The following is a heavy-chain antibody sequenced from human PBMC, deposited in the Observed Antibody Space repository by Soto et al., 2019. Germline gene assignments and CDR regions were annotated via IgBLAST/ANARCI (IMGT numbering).Heavy chain of an antibody. D-gene: IGHD6-6*01. CDR3: AREKSLVDRLIDY. J-gene: IGHJ4*02. CDR1: GGSISIYY. Sequence: SETLSLTCTVSGGSISIYYWSLIRQPAGKGLEWIGRIYTSGSPNYNPSLKSRVTMSVDTSKNQFSLKLSYVTAAETAVYYCAREKSLVDRLIDYWGQGILVTVSS. CDR2: IYTSGSP. V-gene: IGHV4-4*07.